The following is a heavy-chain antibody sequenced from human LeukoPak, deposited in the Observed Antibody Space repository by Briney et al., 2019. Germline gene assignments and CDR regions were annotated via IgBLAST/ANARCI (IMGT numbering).Heavy chain of an antibody. D-gene: IGHD3-9*01. CDR3: AREPHGEDDILTRPAREFDP. V-gene: IGHV4-34*01. Sequence: SETLSLTCAVYGGSFSGYYWSWIRQPPGKGLEWIGEINHSGSTNYNPSLKSRVTISVDTSKNQFSLKLSSVTAADTAVYYCAREPHGEDDILTRPAREFDPWGQGTLVTVSS. CDR1: GGSFSGYY. J-gene: IGHJ5*02. CDR2: INHSGST.